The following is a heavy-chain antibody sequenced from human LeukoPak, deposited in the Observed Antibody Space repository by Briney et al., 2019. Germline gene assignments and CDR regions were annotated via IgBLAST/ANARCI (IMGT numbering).Heavy chain of an antibody. V-gene: IGHV3-48*03. Sequence: GGSLRLSCAASGFTFSSYEMNWVRQAPGKGLEWVSYISSSGSTIYYADSVKGRFTISRDNAKNSLYLQMNSLRAEDTAVYYCAREGGYSSSWYWFDPWGQGTLVTVSS. J-gene: IGHJ5*02. CDR2: ISSSGSTI. CDR1: GFTFSSYE. D-gene: IGHD6-13*01. CDR3: AREGGYSSSWYWFDP.